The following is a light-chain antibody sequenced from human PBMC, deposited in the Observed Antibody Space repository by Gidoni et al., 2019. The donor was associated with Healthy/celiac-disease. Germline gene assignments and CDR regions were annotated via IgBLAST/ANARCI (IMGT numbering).Light chain of an antibody. V-gene: IGLV2-14*01. CDR1: SSDVGGYNY. J-gene: IGLJ3*02. CDR3: SSYTSSSSQV. CDR2: DVS. Sequence: QSALTQPAAVSGSPGQSINISCTGTSSDVGGYNYVSWYQQHQGKAPKRLCYDVSNRPTGVSNRFSGSKSGNTDSLTISGLQAEDEADYYCSSYTSSSSQVFGGGTKLTVL.